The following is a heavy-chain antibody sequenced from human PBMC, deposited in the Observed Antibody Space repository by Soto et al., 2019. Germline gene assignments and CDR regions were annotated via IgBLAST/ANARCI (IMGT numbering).Heavy chain of an antibody. CDR1: GGSVSSGSYY. CDR2: IYYSGST. V-gene: IGHV4-61*01. J-gene: IGHJ4*02. CDR3: ARVSGRNPNFDY. Sequence: SETLSLTCTVSGGSVSSGSYYWSWIRQPPGKGLEWIGYIYYSGSTNYNPSLKSRVTISVDTSKNQFSLKLSSVTAADTAVYYCARVSGRNPNFDYWGQGTLVTVSS. D-gene: IGHD1-26*01.